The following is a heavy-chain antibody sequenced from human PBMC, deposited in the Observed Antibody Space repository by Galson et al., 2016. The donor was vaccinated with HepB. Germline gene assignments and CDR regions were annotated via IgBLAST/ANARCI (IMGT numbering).Heavy chain of an antibody. V-gene: IGHV3-74*01. CDR3: GSVALG. CDR2: ITDDGNT. CDR1: GFTVSGDY. Sequence: LRLSCAASGFTVSGDYMHWVRQVPGKGLVWVSRITDDGNTAYADSVRGRFTISSDNAKSTLYLHMNSLRAEDTAVYYCGSVALGWGQGTPVTVSS. D-gene: IGHD7-27*01. J-gene: IGHJ4*02.